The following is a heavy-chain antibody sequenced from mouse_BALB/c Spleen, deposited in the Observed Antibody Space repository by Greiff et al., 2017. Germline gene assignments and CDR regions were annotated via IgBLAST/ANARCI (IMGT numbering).Heavy chain of an antibody. V-gene: IGHV5-4*02. CDR2: ISDGGSYT. D-gene: IGHD2-4*01. CDR3: AREGITSWFAY. CDR1: GFTFSDYY. J-gene: IGHJ3*01. Sequence: DVKLVESGGGLVKPGGSLKLSCAASGFTFSDYYMYWVRQTPEKRLEWVATISDGGSYTYYPDSVKGRFTISRDNAKNNLYLQMSSLKSEDTAMYYCAREGITSWFAYWGQGTLVTVSA.